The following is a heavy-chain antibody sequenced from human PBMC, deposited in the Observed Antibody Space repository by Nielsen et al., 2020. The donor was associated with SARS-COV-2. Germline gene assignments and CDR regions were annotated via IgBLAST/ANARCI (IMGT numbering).Heavy chain of an antibody. CDR2: ISYDGSNK. CDR1: GFTFSSYG. J-gene: IGHJ4*03. D-gene: IGHD2-8*02. CDR3: AKDTEGPFDY. V-gene: IGHV3-30*18. Sequence: GESLKISCAASGFTFSSYGMHWVRQAPGKRLEWVAVISYDGSNKYYADSVKGRFTISRDNSKNTVDLQMNSLRAEDTAVYYCAKDTEGPFDYWGQGTRVTVSS.